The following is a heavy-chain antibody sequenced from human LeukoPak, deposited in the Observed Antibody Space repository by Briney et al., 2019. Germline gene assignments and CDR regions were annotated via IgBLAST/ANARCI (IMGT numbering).Heavy chain of an antibody. V-gene: IGHV4-59*01. CDR1: GGSIRSYY. CDR2: VYYSGST. D-gene: IGHD6-13*01. Sequence: SETLSLTCTVSGGSIRSYYWSWIRQPPGKGLEWIGHVYYSGSTNYNPSLTSRVTMSVDTSKNQFSLRLSSVTAADTAVYYCAGGRSSSWYSFLDYWGQGTLVTVSP. CDR3: AGGRSSSWYSFLDY. J-gene: IGHJ4*02.